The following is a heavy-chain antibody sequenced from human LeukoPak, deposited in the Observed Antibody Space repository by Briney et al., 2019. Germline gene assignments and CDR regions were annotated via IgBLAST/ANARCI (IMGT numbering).Heavy chain of an antibody. CDR1: GYIFTDYW. CDR3: ARQGASVGAFDI. V-gene: IGHV5-51*01. J-gene: IGHJ3*02. Sequence: GESLKISCKGSGYIFTDYWIGWVRQMPGKGLEWMGVINSADSDSRYSPSFQGQVTISAGKSISTAYLQWSSLKASDTAMYYCARQGASVGAFDIWGQGTMVTVSS. CDR2: INSADSDS.